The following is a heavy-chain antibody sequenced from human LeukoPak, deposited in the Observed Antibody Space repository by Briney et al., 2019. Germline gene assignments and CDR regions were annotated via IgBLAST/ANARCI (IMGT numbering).Heavy chain of an antibody. V-gene: IGHV1-18*01. J-gene: IGHJ6*02. CDR1: GYTFTSYG. D-gene: IGHD6-19*01. CDR3: ALVNSVAGQYYYYYGMDV. CDR2: ISAYNGNT. Sequence: ASVKVPCKASGYTFTSYGISWVRQAPGQGLEWMGWISAYNGNTNYAQKLQGRVTMTTDTSTSTAYMELRSLRSDDTAVYHCALVNSVAGQYYYYYGMDVWGQGTTVTVSS.